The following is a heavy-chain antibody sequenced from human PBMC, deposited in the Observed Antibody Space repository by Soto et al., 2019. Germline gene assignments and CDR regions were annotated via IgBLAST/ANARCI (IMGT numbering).Heavy chain of an antibody. CDR1: GGSFSGYY. D-gene: IGHD5-12*01. CDR2: INHSGST. Sequence: TSETLSLTCAVYGGSFSGYYWSWIRQPPGKGLEWIGEINHSGSTNYNPSLKSRVTISVDTSKNQFSLKLSSVTAADTAVYYCARRRGYSGYEFHFDYWGQGTLVTVSS. J-gene: IGHJ4*02. V-gene: IGHV4-34*01. CDR3: ARRRGYSGYEFHFDY.